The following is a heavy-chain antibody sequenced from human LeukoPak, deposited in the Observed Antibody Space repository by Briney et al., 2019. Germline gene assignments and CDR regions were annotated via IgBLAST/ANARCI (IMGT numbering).Heavy chain of an antibody. V-gene: IGHV3-30*18. CDR1: GFTFSSYG. CDR2: ISYDGSNK. CDR3: AKGAEEIQSMYFDY. D-gene: IGHD5-18*01. J-gene: IGHJ4*02. Sequence: PGRSLRLSCAASGFTFSSYGMHWVRQAPGKGLEWVGVISYDGSNKYYADSVKGRFTISRDNSKNTLYLQMNSLRAEDTAVYYCAKGAEEIQSMYFDYWGQGTLVTVSS.